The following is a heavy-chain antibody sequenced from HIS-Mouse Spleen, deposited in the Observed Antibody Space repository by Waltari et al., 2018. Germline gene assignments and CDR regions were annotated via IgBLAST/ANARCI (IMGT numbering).Heavy chain of an antibody. CDR3: AKGKYYFDY. CDR1: GFTFSSYG. V-gene: IGHV3-33*06. J-gene: IGHJ4*02. CDR2: IWYDGSNK. Sequence: VQLVESGGGVVQPGRSLSLSCSASGFTFSSYGLHWVRQAPGKGLEWVAVIWYDGSNKYYADSVKGRFTISRDNSKNTLYLQMNSLRAEDTAVYYCAKGKYYFDYWGQGTLVTVSS.